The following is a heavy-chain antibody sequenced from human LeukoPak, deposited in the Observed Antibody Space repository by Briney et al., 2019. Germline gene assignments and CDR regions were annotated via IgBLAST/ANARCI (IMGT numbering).Heavy chain of an antibody. D-gene: IGHD4-17*01. J-gene: IGHJ4*02. CDR2: ISGSGGST. CDR3: AKLTTVTTTLKYYFDY. CDR1: GFTFSSYA. V-gene: IGHV3-23*01. Sequence: GGSLRLSCAASGFTFSSYAMSWVRQAPGKGLEWVSAISGSGGSTYYADSVKGRFTISRDNSKNTLYLQMNSLRAEDTAVYYCAKLTTVTTTLKYYFDYWGQGTLVTVS.